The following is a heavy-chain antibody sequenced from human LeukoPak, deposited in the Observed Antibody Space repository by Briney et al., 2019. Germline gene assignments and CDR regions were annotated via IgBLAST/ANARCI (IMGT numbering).Heavy chain of an antibody. D-gene: IGHD1-1*01. CDR1: GFTFSSYS. CDR2: ISSSSSYI. J-gene: IGHJ4*02. CDR3: ARGKTTGTTYATLDY. V-gene: IGHV3-21*01. Sequence: GGSLRLSSAASGFTFSSYSMNWVRQAPGKGLEWVSSISSSSSYIYYADSVKGRFTISRDNAKNSLYLQMNSLRAEDTAVYYCARGKTTGTTYATLDYWGQGTLVTASS.